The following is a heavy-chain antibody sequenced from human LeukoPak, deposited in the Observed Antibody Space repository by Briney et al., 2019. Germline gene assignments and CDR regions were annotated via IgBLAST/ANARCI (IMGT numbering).Heavy chain of an antibody. J-gene: IGHJ5*02. CDR2: INHSGST. Sequence: SETLSLTCAVYGGSFSGYYWSWIRQPPGKGLEWIGEINHSGSTNYNPSLKSRVTISVDTSKNQFSLKLSSVTAADTAVYYCAREGQYGWFDPWGQGTLVTVSS. CDR3: AREGQYGWFDP. D-gene: IGHD2-2*01. V-gene: IGHV4-34*01. CDR1: GGSFSGYY.